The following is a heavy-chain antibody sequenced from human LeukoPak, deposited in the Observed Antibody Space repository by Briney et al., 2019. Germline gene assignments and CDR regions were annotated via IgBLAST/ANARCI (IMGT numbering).Heavy chain of an antibody. V-gene: IGHV1-3*01. J-gene: IGHJ6*02. D-gene: IGHD4-17*01. CDR3: ARVSAGYGDQGYYYYYYGMDV. Sequence: GASVKVSCKASGYTFTSYAMHWVRQAPGQRLEWMGWINAGNGNTKYSQKFQGRVTITADESTSTAYMELSSLRSEDTAVYYCARVSAGYGDQGYYYYYYGMDVWGQGTTVTVSS. CDR1: GYTFTSYA. CDR2: INAGNGNT.